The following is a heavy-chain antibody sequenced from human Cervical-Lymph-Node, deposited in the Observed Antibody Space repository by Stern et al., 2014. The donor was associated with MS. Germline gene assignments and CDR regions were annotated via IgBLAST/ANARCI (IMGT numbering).Heavy chain of an antibody. CDR3: ASADYGDYVGAFDI. J-gene: IGHJ3*02. Sequence: QDQLVQSGGGVVQPGRSLRLSCAASGFTFSSYAMHWVRQAPGKGLEWVAVISYDGSNKYYADSVKGRFTISRDNSKNTLYLQMNSLRAEDTAVYYCASADYGDYVGAFDIWGQGTMVTVSS. CDR1: GFTFSSYA. V-gene: IGHV3-30*01. CDR2: ISYDGSNK. D-gene: IGHD4-17*01.